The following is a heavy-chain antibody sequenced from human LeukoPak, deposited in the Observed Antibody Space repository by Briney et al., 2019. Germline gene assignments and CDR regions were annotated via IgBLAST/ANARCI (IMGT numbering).Heavy chain of an antibody. CDR1: GFTFSSYA. V-gene: IGHV3-23*01. Sequence: GGSLRLSCAASGFTFSSYAMSWVRQAPGKGLEWVSNIRGSGGSTDYADSVKGRFTISRDNSKNTLYLQMNSLRAEDTAVYYCVKGSPCSSTSCYYYMDVWGKGTTVTVSS. J-gene: IGHJ6*03. D-gene: IGHD2-2*01. CDR3: VKGSPCSSTSCYYYMDV. CDR2: IRGSGGST.